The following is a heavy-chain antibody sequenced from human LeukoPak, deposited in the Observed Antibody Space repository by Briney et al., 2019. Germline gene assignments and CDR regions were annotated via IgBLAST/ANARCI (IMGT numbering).Heavy chain of an antibody. D-gene: IGHD4-23*01. V-gene: IGHV1-69*13. CDR3: ARGWLAETTVVTPYNY. CDR1: GGTFRSNA. CDR2: ITPIFGTA. J-gene: IGHJ4*02. Sequence: SVTVSCTASGGTFRSNAISWVRQAPGQGLEWMGGITPIFGTANYAQKFQGRVTITAVESMSTAYMELSSLRSEDTAVYYCARGWLAETTVVTPYNYWGQGTLVTVSS.